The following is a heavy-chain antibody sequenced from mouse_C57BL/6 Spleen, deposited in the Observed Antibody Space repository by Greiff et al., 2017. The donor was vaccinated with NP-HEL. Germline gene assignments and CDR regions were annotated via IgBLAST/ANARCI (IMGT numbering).Heavy chain of an antibody. Sequence: VQLQQSGPELVKPGASVKIPCKASGYTFTDYNMDWVKQSHGKSLEWIGDFNPNNGGTIYNQKFKGKATLTVDKSSSTAYMEVRSLTSEDTAVYYWAGGGDGAWFAYWGQGTLVTVSA. CDR2: FNPNNGGT. CDR1: GYTFTDYN. J-gene: IGHJ3*01. V-gene: IGHV1-18*01. CDR3: AGGGDGAWFAY.